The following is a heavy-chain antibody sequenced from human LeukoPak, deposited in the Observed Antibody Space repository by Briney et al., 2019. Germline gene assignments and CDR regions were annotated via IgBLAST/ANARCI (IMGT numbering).Heavy chain of an antibody. D-gene: IGHD1-14*01. J-gene: IGHJ3*02. Sequence: GGSLRLSCAASGFSFTTSWMSWVRQAPGKGLEWVANIKPDATEKHYVDSVRGRFTISRDNAQNSLSLEMSSLRAEDTVVYYCARGVWSSRNAFDIWGQGTMVTVSS. CDR2: IKPDATEK. V-gene: IGHV3-7*01. CDR1: GFSFTTSW. CDR3: ARGVWSSRNAFDI.